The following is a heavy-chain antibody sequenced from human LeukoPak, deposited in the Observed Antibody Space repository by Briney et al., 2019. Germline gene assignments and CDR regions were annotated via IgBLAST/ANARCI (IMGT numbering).Heavy chain of an antibody. CDR1: GFTFRSYS. CDR3: AREVLDATNGMDV. J-gene: IGHJ6*02. Sequence: GGSPRLSCAASGFTFRSYSMNWVRRPSGKGLEWVSSISSSISYTFHADSVKGRFTNSRDNAKNSLYLQMNSLRVEDTAVYYCAREVLDATNGMDVWGQGTTVTVSS. V-gene: IGHV3-21*01. D-gene: IGHD2-8*01. CDR2: ISSSISYT.